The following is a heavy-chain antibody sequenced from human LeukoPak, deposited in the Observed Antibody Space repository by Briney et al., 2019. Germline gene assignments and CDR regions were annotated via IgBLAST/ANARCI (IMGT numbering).Heavy chain of an antibody. CDR1: GFTLSSYA. CDR2: ISGIGGST. V-gene: IGHV3-23*01. CDR3: AKEGYYWSDRFDY. J-gene: IGHJ4*02. Sequence: GGSLRLSCAASGFTLSSYAMSWVRPVPGRGLKWVSGISGIGGSTYYADSVKGRFTISRDNSKNRLYLQMNSLRAEDTAVYYCAKEGYYWSDRFDYRGQGTLATVSS. D-gene: IGHD1-1*01.